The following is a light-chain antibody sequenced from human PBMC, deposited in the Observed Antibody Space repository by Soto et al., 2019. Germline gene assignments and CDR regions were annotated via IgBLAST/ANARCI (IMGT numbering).Light chain of an antibody. CDR1: QGIRND. Sequence: AIQMTQSPSSLSASVGDRVTITCRASQGIRNDLGWYQQKPGKAPKLLIYGVSSLQSGVPSRFSGGGSGTDFTLTISSLQPEEFATYYCLQDDTYPLTFGGGTKVEIK. V-gene: IGKV1-6*01. J-gene: IGKJ4*01. CDR3: LQDDTYPLT. CDR2: GVS.